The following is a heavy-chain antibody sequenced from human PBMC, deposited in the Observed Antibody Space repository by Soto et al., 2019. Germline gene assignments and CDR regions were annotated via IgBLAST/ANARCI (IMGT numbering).Heavy chain of an antibody. CDR2: INHSGST. V-gene: IGHV4-34*01. CDR3: ARPTADCTNGVCYFDY. Sequence: QVQLQQWGAGLLKPSETLSLTCAVYGGSFSGYYWSWIRQPPGKGLEWIGEINHSGSTNYNPSLNSRVTISVDTSKNQFSLKLSSVTAADTAVYYCARPTADCTNGVCYFDYWGQGTLVTVSS. D-gene: IGHD2-8*01. CDR1: GGSFSGYY. J-gene: IGHJ4*02.